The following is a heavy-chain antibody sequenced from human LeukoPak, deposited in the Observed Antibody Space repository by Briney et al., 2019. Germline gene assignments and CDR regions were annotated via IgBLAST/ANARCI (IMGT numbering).Heavy chain of an antibody. CDR3: ARTTEGYVRGPGYSYYYYMDV. Sequence: SETLSLTCTVSGGSISSYYWSWIRQPPGKGLEWIGYIYYSGSTHYNPSLKSRVTISVDTSKNQFSLKLRSVTAADTAVYYCARTTEGYVRGPGYSYYYYMDVWGKGTTVTISS. V-gene: IGHV4-59*01. CDR1: GGSISSYY. D-gene: IGHD5-12*01. J-gene: IGHJ6*03. CDR2: IYYSGST.